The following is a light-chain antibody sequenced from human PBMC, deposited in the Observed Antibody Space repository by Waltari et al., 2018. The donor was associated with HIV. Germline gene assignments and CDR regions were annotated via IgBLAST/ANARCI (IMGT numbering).Light chain of an antibody. J-gene: IGLJ1*01. CDR3: SSYTSSSTYV. Sequence: QSALTQPASVSGSPGQSITISCTGTSNDVGSSKYVPRHKQHPGAAPKHIMHDVSYRPSGLSNRVSGSKSGNTASLTISGLQTEDEADYYCSSYTSSSTYVFGTGTRVTVL. V-gene: IGLV2-14*03. CDR1: SNDVGSSKY. CDR2: DVS.